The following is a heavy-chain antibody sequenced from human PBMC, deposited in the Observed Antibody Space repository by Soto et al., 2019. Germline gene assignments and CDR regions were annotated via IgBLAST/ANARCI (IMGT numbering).Heavy chain of an antibody. CDR2: ISYDGSNK. V-gene: IGHV3-30*18. CDR3: ANLYGDYVFDY. J-gene: IGHJ4*02. CDR1: GFTFSSYG. Sequence: PGGSLRLSCAASGFTFSSYGMHWVRQAPGKGLEWVAVISYDGSNKYYADSVKGRFTISRDNSKNTLYLQMNGLRAEDTAVYYCANLYGDYVFDYWGQGTLVTVSS. D-gene: IGHD4-17*01.